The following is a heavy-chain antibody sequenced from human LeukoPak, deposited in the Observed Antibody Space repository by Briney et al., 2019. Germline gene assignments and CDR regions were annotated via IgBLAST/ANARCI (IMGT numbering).Heavy chain of an antibody. V-gene: IGHV1-2*02. CDR2: INPNSGGT. Sequence: ASVKVSCKASGYTFTGYYMHWVRQAPGQGLEWMGWINPNSGGTNYAQKFQGRVTMTRDTSISTAYMELSRLRSDDTAVYYCARDRGKYYYDSSGYPDYWGQGTLVTVSS. CDR3: ARDRGKYYYDSSGYPDY. D-gene: IGHD3-22*01. CDR1: GYTFTGYY. J-gene: IGHJ4*02.